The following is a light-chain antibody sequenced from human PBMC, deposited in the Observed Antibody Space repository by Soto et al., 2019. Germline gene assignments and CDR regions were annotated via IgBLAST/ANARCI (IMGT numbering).Light chain of an antibody. V-gene: IGKV3-11*01. CDR2: DAS. Sequence: EIMMTQSPGTLSVSPGEGATLSCTASQSVNLNLTWYQQKPGQAPRLLIYDASNRATGIPARFSGSGSGTDFTLTISSLEPEDSAVYYCQQRSNWPLTFGGGTKVEIK. CDR1: QSVNLN. CDR3: QQRSNWPLT. J-gene: IGKJ4*01.